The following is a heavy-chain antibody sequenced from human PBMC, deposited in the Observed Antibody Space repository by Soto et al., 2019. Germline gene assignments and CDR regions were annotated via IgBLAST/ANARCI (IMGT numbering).Heavy chain of an antibody. CDR3: AKDPPDALSPYCTHGVCYQGSPYYYCMDV. J-gene: IGHJ6*02. D-gene: IGHD2-8*01. CDR1: GFTFSSYA. Sequence: GGSLRLSCAASGFTFSSYAMSWVRQAPGKGLEWVSAFSGSGGSTYYADSVKGRFTISRDNSKNTLYLQVNSLRAEDTAVYYCAKDPPDALSPYCTHGVCYQGSPYYYCMDVWGQGTTVTVSS. CDR2: FSGSGGST. V-gene: IGHV3-23*01.